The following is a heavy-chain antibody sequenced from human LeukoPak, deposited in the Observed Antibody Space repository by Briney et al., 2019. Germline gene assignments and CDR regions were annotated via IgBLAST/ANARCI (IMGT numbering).Heavy chain of an antibody. CDR3: AKGPLRYFDWLLRDGNSYFDY. CDR2: ISSSSSFI. D-gene: IGHD3-9*01. Sequence: GGSLRLSCAASGFTFSSYSMNWVRQAPGKGLEWVSSISSSSSFIYYAHSLKGRFTISRDNAKNSLYLQMNSLRAEDTALYYCAKGPLRYFDWLLRDGNSYFDYWGQGTLVTVSS. V-gene: IGHV3-21*04. J-gene: IGHJ4*02. CDR1: GFTFSSYS.